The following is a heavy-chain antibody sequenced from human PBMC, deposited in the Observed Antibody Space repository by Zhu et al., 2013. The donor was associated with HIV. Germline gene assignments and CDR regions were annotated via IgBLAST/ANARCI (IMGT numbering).Heavy chain of an antibody. V-gene: IGHV1-2*02. CDR3: AREGSYYDYGLGELFLSRWFDP. Sequence: QVQLVQSGAEVKKPGASVKVSCKASGYTFTGYYMHWVRQAPGQGLEWMGWINPNSGGTNYAQKFQGRVTMTRDTSISTAYMELSRLRSDDTAVYYCAREGSYYDYGLGELFLSRWFDPVGPGNPGHRLL. CDR2: INPNSGGT. CDR1: GYTFTGYY. D-gene: IGHD3-16*01. J-gene: IGHJ5*02.